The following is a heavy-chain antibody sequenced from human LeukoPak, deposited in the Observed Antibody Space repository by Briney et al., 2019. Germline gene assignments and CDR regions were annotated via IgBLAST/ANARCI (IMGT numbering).Heavy chain of an antibody. CDR2: ISSSGSTI. V-gene: IGHV3-48*03. D-gene: IGHD3-22*01. J-gene: IGHJ6*03. Sequence: GGSLRLSCAASGFTFSSYEMNWVRQAPGKGLEWVSYISSSGSTIYYADSVKGRFTISRDNAKNSLYLQMNSLRAEDTAVYYCARDSHEVVALTGRQFYYYYYMDVWGKGTTVTISS. CDR3: ARDSHEVVALTGRQFYYYYYMDV. CDR1: GFTFSSYE.